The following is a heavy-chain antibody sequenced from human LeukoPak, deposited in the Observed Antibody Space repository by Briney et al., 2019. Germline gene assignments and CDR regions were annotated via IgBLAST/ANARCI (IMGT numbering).Heavy chain of an antibody. CDR2: MYYSGST. CDR3: ARHFGKSSSCFPVDY. V-gene: IGHV4-59*08. Sequence: PSETLSLTCTVTGGSISSDYWSWIRQPPGKGLEWIGYMYYSGSTNYNLSLKSRATISVDTSKNQFSLKVSSVTAADTAVYYCARHFGKSSSCFPVDYGGQGILVTVS. J-gene: IGHJ4*02. D-gene: IGHD6-13*01. CDR1: GGSISSDY.